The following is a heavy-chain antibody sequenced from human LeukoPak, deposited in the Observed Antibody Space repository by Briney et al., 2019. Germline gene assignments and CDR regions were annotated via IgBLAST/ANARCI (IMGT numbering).Heavy chain of an antibody. D-gene: IGHD4-23*01. V-gene: IGHV4-4*07. CDR2: IYTSGST. Sequence: PSETLSLTCTVSGGSISSYYWSWIRQPAGKGLEWIGRIYTSGSTNYNPSLKSRVTMSVDTSKNQFSLKLSSVTAADTAVYYCAREGPPAVVNEYFQHWGQGTLVTVSS. CDR1: GGSISSYY. CDR3: AREGPPAVVNEYFQH. J-gene: IGHJ1*01.